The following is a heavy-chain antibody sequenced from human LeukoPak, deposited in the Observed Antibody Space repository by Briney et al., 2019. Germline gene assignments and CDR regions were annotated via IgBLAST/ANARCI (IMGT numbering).Heavy chain of an antibody. V-gene: IGHV4-34*01. Sequence: SETLSLTCAVYGGSFSLYYWTWIRQSPGKGLEWIGEINHSGNTNYNPSLKSRVTISVDTSKNQFSLKLSSVTAADTAVYYCARDHGDSSGYFLGGFFDYWGQGTLVTVSS. CDR3: ARDHGDSSGYFLGGFFDY. J-gene: IGHJ4*02. CDR2: INHSGNT. D-gene: IGHD3-22*01. CDR1: GGSFSLYY.